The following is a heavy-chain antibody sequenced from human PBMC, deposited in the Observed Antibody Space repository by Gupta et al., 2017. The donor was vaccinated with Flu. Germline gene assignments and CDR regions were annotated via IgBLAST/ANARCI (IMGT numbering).Heavy chain of an antibody. J-gene: IGHJ4*02. CDR2: IIPVFGPT. CDR3: ARKGGGHCSGGTCYSFGY. D-gene: IGHD2-15*01. Sequence: VRRAPGQGLEWMGGIIPVFGPTKYAQKFQGRVTITADESTNTAYLELSSLRSEDTAVYYCARKGGGHCSGGTCYSFGYWGQGTLVTVSS. V-gene: IGHV1-69*01.